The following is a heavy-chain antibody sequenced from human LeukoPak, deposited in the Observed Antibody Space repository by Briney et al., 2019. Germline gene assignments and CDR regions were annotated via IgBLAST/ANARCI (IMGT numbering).Heavy chain of an antibody. J-gene: IGHJ4*02. CDR1: GFTVSSNF. Sequence: AGSLRLSCAASGFTVSSNFMTWVRQAPGKGLEWVSVISGSGRSTYYADSVKGRFTISRDNSKNTLYLQVNSLRAEDTAVYYCAKDFTYYYDSSGYFDYWGQGTLVTVSS. CDR3: AKDFTYYYDSSGYFDY. CDR2: ISGSGRST. D-gene: IGHD3-22*01. V-gene: IGHV3-23*01.